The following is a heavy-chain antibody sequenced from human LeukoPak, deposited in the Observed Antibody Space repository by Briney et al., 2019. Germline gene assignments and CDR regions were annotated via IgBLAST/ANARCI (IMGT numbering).Heavy chain of an antibody. V-gene: IGHV3-66*01. CDR1: GFTVRNNY. CDR3: ATGERMVRGDGVDY. D-gene: IGHD3-10*01. Sequence: PGGSLRLSCAASGFTVRNNYMSWVRRAPGKGLEWVSVIYSGGSTYSANSVKGKFTISRDNSKNTLYLQMNSLRAEDTAVYFCATGERMVRGDGVDYWGQGTLVTVSS. J-gene: IGHJ4*02. CDR2: IYSGGST.